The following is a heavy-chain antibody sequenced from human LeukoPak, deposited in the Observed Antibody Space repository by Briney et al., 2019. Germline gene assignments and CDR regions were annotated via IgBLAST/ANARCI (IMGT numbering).Heavy chain of an antibody. CDR3: ARSSVAAAGYFDY. V-gene: IGHV4-30-2*01. CDR1: GGSISSGGYS. CDR2: IYHNEST. D-gene: IGHD6-13*01. J-gene: IGHJ4*02. Sequence: SETLSLTCAVSGGSISSGGYSWSWLRQPPGKGLEWIGYIYHNESTYYNPSLKSRVTISVDRSKNQFALKLSSVTAADTAVYYCARSSVAAAGYFDYWGQGTLVTVSS.